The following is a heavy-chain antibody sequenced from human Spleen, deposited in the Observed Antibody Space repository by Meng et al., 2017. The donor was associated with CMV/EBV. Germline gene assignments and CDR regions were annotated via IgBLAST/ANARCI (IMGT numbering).Heavy chain of an antibody. D-gene: IGHD3-22*01. V-gene: IGHV3-30*02. CDR3: SKRGESSGTYAMDV. CDR2: IRFDGTNK. CDR1: GFTFSSDA. J-gene: IGHJ6*02. Sequence: GGSLRLSCAASGFTFSSDAMHWVRQAPGKGLEWVAKIRFDGTNKYHADCVKGRLPISRDNSKHTLYLQMNSLSDEDTAVYYRSKRGESSGTYAMDVWGQGTPVTVSS.